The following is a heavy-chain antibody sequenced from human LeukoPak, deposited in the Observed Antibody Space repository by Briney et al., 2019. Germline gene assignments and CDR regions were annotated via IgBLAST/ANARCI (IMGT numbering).Heavy chain of an antibody. D-gene: IGHD5-12*01. J-gene: IGHJ3*02. CDR2: INHSGST. Sequence: PSGTLSLTCAVYGGSFSGYYWSWIRQPPGKGLEWIGEINHSGSTNYNPSLKSRVTISVDTSKNQFSLKLSSVTAADTAVYYCARDRPSGSIPGAFDIWGQGTMVTVSS. V-gene: IGHV4-34*01. CDR3: ARDRPSGSIPGAFDI. CDR1: GGSFSGYY.